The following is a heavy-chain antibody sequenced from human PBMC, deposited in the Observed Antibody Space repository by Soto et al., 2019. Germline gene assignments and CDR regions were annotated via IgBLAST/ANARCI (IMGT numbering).Heavy chain of an antibody. V-gene: IGHV1-69*13. CDR3: ARDDEQLGAFDI. D-gene: IGHD6-6*01. J-gene: IGHJ3*02. Sequence: ASVKVSCKASGGTFSIYAISWVRQAPGQGLEWMGGIIPIFGTANYAQKFQGRVTITADESTSTAYMELSSLRSEDTAVYYCARDDEQLGAFDIWGQGTMVTVSS. CDR2: IIPIFGTA. CDR1: GGTFSIYA.